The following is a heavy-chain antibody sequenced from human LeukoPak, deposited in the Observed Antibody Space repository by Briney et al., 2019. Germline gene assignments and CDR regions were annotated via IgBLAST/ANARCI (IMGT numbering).Heavy chain of an antibody. J-gene: IGHJ4*02. V-gene: IGHV3-7*03. CDR1: GFTFSTYW. CDR3: ARDDYNTLGYNFHY. Sequence: GGSLRLSCAASGFTFSTYWMSWVRQAPGKGLEWVANIKHDGSATNYMDSVRGRFTVSRDNAKNTLYLQMNRLRPEDTAFYYCARDDYNTLGYNFHYWGQGTLVTVSP. D-gene: IGHD1-1*01. CDR2: IKHDGSAT.